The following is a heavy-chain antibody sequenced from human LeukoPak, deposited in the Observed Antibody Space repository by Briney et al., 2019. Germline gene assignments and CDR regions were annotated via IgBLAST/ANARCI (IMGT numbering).Heavy chain of an antibody. D-gene: IGHD3-16*01. V-gene: IGHV4-34*01. Sequence: SETLSLTCAAYGGSFSGYYWSWIRQPPGKGLEWIGEINHTGSTTYHPSLKSRVTISVDTSKNQFSLKLSSVTAADTAVYYCARQRAAIWGFDYWGQGTLVTVSS. CDR3: ARQRAAIWGFDY. CDR2: INHTGST. J-gene: IGHJ4*02. CDR1: GGSFSGYY.